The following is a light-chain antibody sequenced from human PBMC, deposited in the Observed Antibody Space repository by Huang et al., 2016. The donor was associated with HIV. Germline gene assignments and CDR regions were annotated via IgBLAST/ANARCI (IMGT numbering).Light chain of an antibody. CDR1: HNITDKY. J-gene: IGKJ1*01. V-gene: IGKV3-20*01. Sequence: EIVLTQSPGTLSLSPGERGTLSCRASHNITDKYLAWYQKRSGQAPRLLIYDSSGRATGTPVRFSGSGSGTDFFLTINGLEPEDFALYYCQQCDTSPWTFGQGTKLEI. CDR2: DSS. CDR3: QQCDTSPWT.